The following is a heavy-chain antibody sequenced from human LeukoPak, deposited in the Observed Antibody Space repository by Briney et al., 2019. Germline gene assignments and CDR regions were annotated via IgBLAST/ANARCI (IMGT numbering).Heavy chain of an antibody. V-gene: IGHV3-7*01. D-gene: IGHD3-10*01. CDR1: GFSFSNYW. Sequence: PGGSLRLSCAASGFSFSNYWMSWVRQAPGKGLEGVTNIRPDGSEKYYVDSVKGRFTISRDNAKNSLYLQMNSLRAEDTAVYYCARVIEDYYGSGSYYLFDYWGQGTLVTVSS. J-gene: IGHJ4*02. CDR3: ARVIEDYYGSGSYYLFDY. CDR2: IRPDGSEK.